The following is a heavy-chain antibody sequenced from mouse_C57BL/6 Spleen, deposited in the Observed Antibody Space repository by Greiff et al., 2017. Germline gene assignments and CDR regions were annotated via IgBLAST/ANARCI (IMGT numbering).Heavy chain of an antibody. J-gene: IGHJ4*01. D-gene: IGHD1-1*01. V-gene: IGHV1-69*01. CDR3: ATQFITTVVADYYAMDY. CDR2: IDPSDSYT. Sequence: QVQLQQPGAELVMPGASVKLSCKASGYTFPSYWMHWVKQRPGQGLEWIGEIDPSDSYTNYNQKFKGKSTLTVDKSSSTAYMQLSSLTSEDSAVYYCATQFITTVVADYYAMDYWGQGTSVTVSS. CDR1: GYTFPSYW.